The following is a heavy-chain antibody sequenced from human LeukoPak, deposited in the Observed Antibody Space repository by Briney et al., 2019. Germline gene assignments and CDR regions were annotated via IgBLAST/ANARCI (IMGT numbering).Heavy chain of an antibody. D-gene: IGHD5-18*01. CDR1: GGSFSGYY. J-gene: IGHJ6*02. CDR3: ARKGPGYSYAYYGMDV. Sequence: SETLSLTCAVYGGSFSGYYWSWIRQPPGKGLEWIGEINHSGSTNYNPSLKSRVTISVDTSKNQFSLKLGSVTAADTAVYYCARKGPGYSYAYYGMDVWGQGTTVTVSS. CDR2: INHSGST. V-gene: IGHV4-34*01.